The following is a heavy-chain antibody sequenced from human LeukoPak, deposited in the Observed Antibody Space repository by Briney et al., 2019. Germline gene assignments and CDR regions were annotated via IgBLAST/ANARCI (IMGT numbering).Heavy chain of an antibody. D-gene: IGHD3-10*01. CDR3: AKECDYSPGHKFDL. Sequence: PGGSLRLSCAASGFTFNNYLMSWVRQAPGKGLEWVSVLFTGGGRTLYADSVKGRFTISGDTSRTTLYLQMNGLRAEDTAVYYCAKECDYSPGHKFDLWGQGTLDTVSS. CDR2: LFTGGGRT. J-gene: IGHJ4*02. V-gene: IGHV3-23*01. CDR1: GFTFNNYL.